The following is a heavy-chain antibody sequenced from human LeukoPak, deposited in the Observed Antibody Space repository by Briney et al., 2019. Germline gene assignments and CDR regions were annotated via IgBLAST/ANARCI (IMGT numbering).Heavy chain of an antibody. Sequence: PSETLSLTCTVYGGSNSSYYWSWIRQPAGKGLEWIGRIYTSGSTNYNPSLKSRVTMSVDTSKNQFSLKLSSVTAADTAVYYCARDTNGSGSYPLFYWYFDLWGRGTLVTVSS. CDR1: GGSNSSYY. J-gene: IGHJ2*01. CDR3: ARDTNGSGSYPLFYWYFDL. CDR2: IYTSGST. D-gene: IGHD3-10*01. V-gene: IGHV4-4*07.